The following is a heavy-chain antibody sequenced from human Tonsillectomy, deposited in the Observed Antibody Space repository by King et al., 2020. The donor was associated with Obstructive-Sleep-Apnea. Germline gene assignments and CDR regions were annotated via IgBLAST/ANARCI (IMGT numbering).Heavy chain of an antibody. J-gene: IGHJ4*02. D-gene: IGHD3-9*01. Sequence: VQLVESGGGLVKPGGSLRLSCAASGFTFSSYSMNWVRQAPGKGLEWVSSITSSSSFIYYADSVKGRFTISSDNAKNSLYLQMNSLRAEDTAVYYCARGPYDILTSYYLIDYWGQGTLVTVSS. V-gene: IGHV3-21*01. CDR2: ITSSSSFI. CDR1: GFTFSSYS. CDR3: ARGPYDILTSYYLIDY.